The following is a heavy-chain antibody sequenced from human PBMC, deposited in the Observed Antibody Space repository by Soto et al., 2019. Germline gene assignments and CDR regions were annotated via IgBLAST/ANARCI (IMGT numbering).Heavy chain of an antibody. CDR2: IYYSGST. V-gene: IGHV4-31*03. CDR3: ARSLGTMVYFDY. J-gene: IGHJ4*02. D-gene: IGHD3-10*01. CDR1: GGSISSGSYY. Sequence: SDTLSLTCTVSGGSISSGSYYWSWIRQHPGKGLEWIGYIYYSGSTYYNPSLKSRVTISRDTSKNQFTLKLSSVTAADTAVYYCARSLGTMVYFDYWGQGTLVTVSS.